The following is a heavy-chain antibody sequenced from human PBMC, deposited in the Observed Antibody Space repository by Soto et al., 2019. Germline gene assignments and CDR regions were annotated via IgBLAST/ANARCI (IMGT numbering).Heavy chain of an antibody. D-gene: IGHD2-15*01. V-gene: IGHV2-5*02. CDR2: IYWDDDK. J-gene: IGHJ6*02. CDR3: AYLPCSGGSCYWFSFSGMDV. Sequence: QITLKESGPTLVKPTQTLTLTCTFSGFSLSTSGVGVAWIRQPPGKALEWLALIYWDDDKRYRPSLERRLTITKDTSNNQVVLTMTNMDSVDTATYYCAYLPCSGGSCYWFSFSGMDVWGQGTTVTVSS. CDR1: GFSLSTSGVG.